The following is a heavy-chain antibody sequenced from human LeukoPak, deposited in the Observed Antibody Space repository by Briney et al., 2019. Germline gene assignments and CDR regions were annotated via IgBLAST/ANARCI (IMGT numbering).Heavy chain of an antibody. CDR1: GFTFSSYA. CDR2: ISYDGSNK. CDR3: ARLGYCRGGICYRAFDI. Sequence: GGSLRLSCAASGFTFSSYAMHWVRQAPGKGLEWVAVISYDGSNKYYADSVKGRFTISRDNSKNTLYLQMNSLRAEDTAVYYCARLGYCRGGICYRAFDIWGQGTMVTVSS. D-gene: IGHD2-15*01. V-gene: IGHV3-30*04. J-gene: IGHJ3*02.